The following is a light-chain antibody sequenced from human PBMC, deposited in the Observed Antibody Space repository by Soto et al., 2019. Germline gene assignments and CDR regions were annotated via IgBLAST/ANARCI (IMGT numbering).Light chain of an antibody. CDR1: QDLRYD. CDR2: GAS. V-gene: IGKV1-6*01. Sequence: AIQMTPSPSSLSASVGDRVPLTCRASQDLRYDLGWYQQNPGKAPKRLIYGASNLHRGVPSRFSGSGSGTDFTLTISSLQPEDFAAYYCLQDYNYARTFGQGTKVDFK. CDR3: LQDYNYART. J-gene: IGKJ1*01.